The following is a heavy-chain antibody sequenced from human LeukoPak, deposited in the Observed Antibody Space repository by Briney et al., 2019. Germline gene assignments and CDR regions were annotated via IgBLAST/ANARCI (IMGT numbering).Heavy chain of an antibody. V-gene: IGHV3-30*18. D-gene: IGHD6-19*01. Sequence: PGGSLRLSCAASGFTFNSYWMSWVRQAPGKGLEWVAVMSYDGSNKYYADSVKGRFTISRDNSKNTLYLQMNSLRAEDTAVYYCAKDLLSSGLFDYWGQGTLVTVSS. J-gene: IGHJ4*02. CDR1: GFTFNSYW. CDR3: AKDLLSSGLFDY. CDR2: MSYDGSNK.